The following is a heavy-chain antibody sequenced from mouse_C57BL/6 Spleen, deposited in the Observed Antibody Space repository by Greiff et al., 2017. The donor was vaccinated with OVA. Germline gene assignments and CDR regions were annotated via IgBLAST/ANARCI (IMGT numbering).Heavy chain of an antibody. D-gene: IGHD2-3*01. CDR2: IDPSDSYT. J-gene: IGHJ2*01. CDR1: GYTFTSYW. Sequence: QVQLQPPGAELVMPGASVKLSCKASGYTFTSYWMHWVKQRPGQGLEWIGEIDPSDSYTNYNQKFKGKSTLTVDKSSSTAYMQLSSLTSEDSAVYYCARYDYLDYWGQGTTLTVSS. V-gene: IGHV1-69*01. CDR3: ARYDYLDY.